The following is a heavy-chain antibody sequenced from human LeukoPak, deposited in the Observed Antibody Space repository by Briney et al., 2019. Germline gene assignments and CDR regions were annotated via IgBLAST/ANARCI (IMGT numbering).Heavy chain of an antibody. D-gene: IGHD3-22*01. V-gene: IGHV4-38-2*02. CDR3: ARASDYYDMGRGAFDI. Sequence: SETLSLTCTVSGYSISSGYYWGWIRQPPGKGLEWIGSIYHSGSTYYNPSLKSRVTISVDTSKNQFSLKLSSVTAADTAVYYCARASDYYDMGRGAFDIWGQGTMVTVSS. CDR1: GYSISSGYY. CDR2: IYHSGST. J-gene: IGHJ3*02.